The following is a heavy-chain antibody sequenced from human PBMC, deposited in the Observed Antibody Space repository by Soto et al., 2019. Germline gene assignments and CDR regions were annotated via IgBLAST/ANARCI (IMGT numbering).Heavy chain of an antibody. CDR3: AHRFDWYYFNY. V-gene: IGHV2-5*02. CDR2: IYWDDDK. D-gene: IGHD3-9*01. Sequence: QITLKASGPPLVKPTQTLTLTCTFSGFSLRTSEVGVGWIRQPPGKALEWLALIYWDDDKRYSPSLRSRLTXTXXTSKNQVVLTMTNMDPVDTATYYCAHRFDWYYFNYWGQGALVTVSS. J-gene: IGHJ4*02. CDR1: GFSLRTSEVG.